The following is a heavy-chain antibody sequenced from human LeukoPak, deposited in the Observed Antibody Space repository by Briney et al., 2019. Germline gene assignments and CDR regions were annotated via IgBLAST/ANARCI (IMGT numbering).Heavy chain of an antibody. Sequence: GESLKISCKGSGYTFTSYDINWVRQATGQGLEWMGWMNPNSGNTGYAQKFQGRVTMTRNTSISTAYMELSSLRSEDTAVYYCARVLERQSTMVRGVKARSYGMDVWGQGTTVTVSS. D-gene: IGHD3-10*01. CDR1: GYTFTSYD. J-gene: IGHJ6*02. V-gene: IGHV1-8*01. CDR2: MNPNSGNT. CDR3: ARVLERQSTMVRGVKARSYGMDV.